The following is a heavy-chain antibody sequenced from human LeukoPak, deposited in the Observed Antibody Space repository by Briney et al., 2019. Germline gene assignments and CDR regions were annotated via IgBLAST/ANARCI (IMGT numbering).Heavy chain of an antibody. CDR3: ARVATGIAAPIDY. V-gene: IGHV3-21*01. CDR2: ISSGSSYI. Sequence: KTGGSLRLSCAASGFTFSSYTMNWVRQAPGKGLEWVSSISSGSSYIYYEDSVKGRFTISRDNAKNSLYLQMHSLRAEDTALYYCARVATGIAAPIDYWGQGTLVTVSS. D-gene: IGHD6-13*01. CDR1: GFTFSSYT. J-gene: IGHJ4*02.